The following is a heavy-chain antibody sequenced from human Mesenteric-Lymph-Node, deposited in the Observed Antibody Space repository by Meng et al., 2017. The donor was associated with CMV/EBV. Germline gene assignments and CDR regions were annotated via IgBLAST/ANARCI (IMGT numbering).Heavy chain of an antibody. D-gene: IGHD6-6*01. CDR2: IYYSGDT. CDR3: ARVVLYHYGMDV. J-gene: IGHJ6*02. Sequence: GSLRLSCSVSGVSVRSGSYFWSWIRQPPGKGLELIGYIYYSGDTNYNPSLKSRATMSIDTSKNQFSLRLRSVTAADTAVYYCARVVLYHYGMDVWGHGTTVTVSS. CDR1: GVSVRSGSYF. V-gene: IGHV4-61*01.